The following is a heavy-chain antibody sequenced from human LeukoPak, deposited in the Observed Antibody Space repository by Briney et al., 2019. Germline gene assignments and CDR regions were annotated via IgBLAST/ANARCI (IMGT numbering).Heavy chain of an antibody. D-gene: IGHD1-26*01. V-gene: IGHV3-33*01. CDR1: GFTFSNYG. CDR3: ARDFVADGKYYFDY. J-gene: IGHJ4*02. Sequence: PGGSLRLSCAASGFTFSNYGMHWVRQAPGKELEWVAVIWYDGSNKYYADSVKGRFTISRDNSKNTLYLQMNSLKAEDTAVYYCARDFVADGKYYFDYWGQGTLVTVSS. CDR2: IWYDGSNK.